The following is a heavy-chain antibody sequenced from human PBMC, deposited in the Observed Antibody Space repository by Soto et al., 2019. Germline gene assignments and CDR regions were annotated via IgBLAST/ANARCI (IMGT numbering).Heavy chain of an antibody. CDR2: IIPIFGTA. V-gene: IGHV1-69*01. CDR1: GDTFSSYA. CDR3: ERVPYNTDTAMYY. Sequence: QVQLVQSGAEVKKPGSSVKVSCTASGDTFSSYAISWVRQAPGQGLEWMGGIIPIFGTANYAQEFQGRVTITADESVSTAYMELSSLRSEDTAVYYCERVPYNTDTAMYYLGQGTRVTVSS. D-gene: IGHD5-18*01. J-gene: IGHJ4*02.